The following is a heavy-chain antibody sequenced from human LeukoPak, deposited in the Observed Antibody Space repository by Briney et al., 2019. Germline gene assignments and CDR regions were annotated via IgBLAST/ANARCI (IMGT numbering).Heavy chain of an antibody. D-gene: IGHD4/OR15-4a*01. CDR3: SRVAVYGDNNYYYYMDV. CDR1: GGSISSYY. CDR2: IYYSGST. J-gene: IGHJ6*03. V-gene: IGHV4-59*01. Sequence: SGTLSLTCTVSGGSISSYYWSWIRQPQGKRLERNGNIYYSGSTNYNPSLKSRVTISVDTSKNQFSLNLISVTATDTAVDYFSRVAVYGDNNYYYYMDVWGKGTTVTVSS.